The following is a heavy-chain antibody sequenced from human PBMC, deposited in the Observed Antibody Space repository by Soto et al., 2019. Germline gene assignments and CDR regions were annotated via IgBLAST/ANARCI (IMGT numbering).Heavy chain of an antibody. CDR2: IYYSGST. CDR3: ARKRTSFVPQAYFDV. Sequence: SETLSLTCTVTGDSISSRSYYWGWIRQPPGKGLEWIGSIYYSGSTYNNPSLRSRVSMSIDTSKDQFSLKLKSVTAADTALYFCARKRTSFVPQAYFDVWGPGSLVTVSS. D-gene: IGHD3-16*01. V-gene: IGHV4-39*01. CDR1: GDSISSRSYY. J-gene: IGHJ4*02.